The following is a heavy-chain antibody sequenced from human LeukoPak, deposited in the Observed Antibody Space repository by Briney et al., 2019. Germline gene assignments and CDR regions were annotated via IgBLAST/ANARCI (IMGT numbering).Heavy chain of an antibody. Sequence: ASVKVSCKASGYTFTGYYMHWVRQAPGQGLEWMGWINPNSGGTKYVQKFQGWVTMTRDTSISTAYMELSRLRSDDTAVYYCARVPYGSGSLLYDYWGQGTLVTVSS. D-gene: IGHD3-10*01. V-gene: IGHV1-2*04. CDR1: GYTFTGYY. J-gene: IGHJ4*02. CDR2: INPNSGGT. CDR3: ARVPYGSGSLLYDY.